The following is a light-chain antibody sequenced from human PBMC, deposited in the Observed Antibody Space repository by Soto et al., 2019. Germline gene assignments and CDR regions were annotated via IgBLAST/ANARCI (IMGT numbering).Light chain of an antibody. CDR2: AAS. CDR3: LQDYNYPWT. V-gene: IGKV1-6*01. Sequence: AIQVTQSPSSLSASVGDRVTITCRASQDIRNDLGWYQQKPGKAPKLLIYAASSLQSGVPSRFAGSGSGTDFTLTVSSLQPEDFATYYCLQDYNYPWTFGQGTKVEIK. J-gene: IGKJ1*01. CDR1: QDIRND.